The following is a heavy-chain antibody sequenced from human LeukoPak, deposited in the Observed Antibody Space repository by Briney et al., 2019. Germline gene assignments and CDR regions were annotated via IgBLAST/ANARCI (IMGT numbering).Heavy chain of an antibody. V-gene: IGHV3-30*18. CDR3: AKAARRRENYFDY. J-gene: IGHJ4*02. Sequence: GGSLRLSCTASGFIFENYYMSWVRQAPGKGLEWVAVISYDGSNKYYADSVKGRFTISRDNSKNTLYLQMNSLRAEDTAVYYCAKAARRRENYFDYWGQGTLVTVSS. CDR1: GFIFENYY. D-gene: IGHD6-6*01. CDR2: ISYDGSNK.